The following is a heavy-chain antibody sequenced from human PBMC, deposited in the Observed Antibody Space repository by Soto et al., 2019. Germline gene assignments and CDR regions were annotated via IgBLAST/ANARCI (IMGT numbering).Heavy chain of an antibody. CDR1: GFSISDYY. Sequence: QLQFAESGGGLVQPGGSLRLSCAASGFSISDYYMSWIRQAPGKGLEWLSSISRDGQGIYYADSLKGQFTISTDNATNSLYLQMNSLRAEDTAIYYSARVVPSQYHHTWYYGMDLWGQGTTVTVS. J-gene: IGHJ6*02. CDR3: ARVVPSQYHHTWYYGMDL. CDR2: ISRDGQGI. D-gene: IGHD2-15*01. V-gene: IGHV3-11*01.